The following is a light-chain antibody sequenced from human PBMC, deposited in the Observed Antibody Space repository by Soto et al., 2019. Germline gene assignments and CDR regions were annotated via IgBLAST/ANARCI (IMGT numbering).Light chain of an antibody. CDR2: DAS. J-gene: IGKJ5*01. Sequence: DIQMTQSPSTLPASVGDRVTITCRASQTISSWLAWYQQKPGKAPDLLIYDASRLAGGVPSRFSGSESGTEFTLTISSLQPEDFATYYCQQVNSYPITFGQGTRLEIK. V-gene: IGKV1-5*01. CDR1: QTISSW. CDR3: QQVNSYPIT.